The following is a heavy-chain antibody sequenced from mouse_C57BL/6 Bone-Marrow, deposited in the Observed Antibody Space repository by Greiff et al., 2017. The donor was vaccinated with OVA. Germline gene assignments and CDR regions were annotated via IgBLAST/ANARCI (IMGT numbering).Heavy chain of an antibody. CDR2: ISYSGST. D-gene: IGHD1-1*01. V-gene: IGHV3-8*01. J-gene: IGHJ2*01. Sequence: EVQLQESGPGLAKPSQTLSLTCSVTGYSITSDYWNWIRKFPGNKLEYMGYISYSGSTYYNPSLKSRISITRDTSKNQYYLQLNSVTTEDTATYYCARSPHYYGSSYWYYFDYWGQGTTLTVSS. CDR1: GYSITSDY. CDR3: ARSPHYYGSSYWYYFDY.